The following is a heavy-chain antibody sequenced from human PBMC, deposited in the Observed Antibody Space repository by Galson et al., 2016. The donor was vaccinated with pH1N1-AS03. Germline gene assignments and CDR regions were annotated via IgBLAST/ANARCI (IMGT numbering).Heavy chain of an antibody. CDR2: ISPFNDAT. V-gene: IGHV1-18*04. CDR1: GYTFTSYG. D-gene: IGHD3-10*01. CDR3: ATGDLGSYCFDP. J-gene: IGHJ5*02. Sequence: SVKVSCKASGYTFTSYGLSWLRQAPGQGLEWMGWISPFNDATKYVEKFQDRVTITSDISARIAYMELSSLRSEDTAMYYCATGDLGSYCFDPWGQGTLVTVSS.